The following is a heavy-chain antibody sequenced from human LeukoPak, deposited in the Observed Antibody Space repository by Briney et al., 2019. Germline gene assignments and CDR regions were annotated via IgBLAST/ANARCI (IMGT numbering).Heavy chain of an antibody. CDR3: ARGHMVRGVIVYNWFDP. Sequence: SETLSLTCTVSGYSISSGYYWGWIRQPPGKGLEWIGSIYHSGRTFYNPSLKSRVTISVDTSKNQFSLKLSSVTAADTAVYYCARGHMVRGVIVYNWFDPWGQGTLVTVSS. V-gene: IGHV4-38-2*02. CDR2: IYHSGRT. CDR1: GYSISSGYY. D-gene: IGHD3-10*01. J-gene: IGHJ5*02.